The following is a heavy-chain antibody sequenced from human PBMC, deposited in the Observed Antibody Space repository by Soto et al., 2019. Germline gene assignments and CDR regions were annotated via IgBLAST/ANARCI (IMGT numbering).Heavy chain of an antibody. CDR3: ARVFSSGSGWMYYFDF. CDR2: IYYTGAT. CDR1: SGSISSGNW. J-gene: IGHJ4*02. D-gene: IGHD6-25*01. Sequence: QVQLQESGPGLVESSGTLSLTCEVSSGSISSGNWWSWVRQPPGKGLEWIGEIYYTGATNYNPSLKSRVTMTIDKAKDQFSLNLRSATAADTAVYYCARVFSSGSGWMYYFDFWARESWSPSPQ. V-gene: IGHV4-4*02.